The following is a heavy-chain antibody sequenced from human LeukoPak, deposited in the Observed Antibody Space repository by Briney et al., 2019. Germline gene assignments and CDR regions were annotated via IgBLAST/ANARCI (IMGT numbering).Heavy chain of an antibody. CDR1: GGSFSGYY. CDR3: ARGGPDSSGCYYYYYYYGMDV. J-gene: IGHJ6*02. CDR2: INHSGST. Sequence: SETLSLTCAVYGGSFSGYYWSWIRQPPGKGLEWIGEINHSGSTNYNPSLKSRVTISVDTSKNQFSLKLSSVTAADTAVYYCARGGPDSSGCYYYYYYYGMDVWGQGTTVTVSS. V-gene: IGHV4-34*01. D-gene: IGHD3-22*01.